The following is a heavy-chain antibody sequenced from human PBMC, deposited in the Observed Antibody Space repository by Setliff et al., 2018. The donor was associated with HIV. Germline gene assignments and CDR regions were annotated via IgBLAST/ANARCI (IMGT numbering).Heavy chain of an antibody. V-gene: IGHV1-18*01. D-gene: IGHD6-13*01. Sequence: ASVKVSCKASGYTFTSYGISWVRQAPGQGLEWMGWISAYNGNTNYAQKLQGRDTMTTDTSTSTAYMELRSLRSDDTAVYYCARDQVAFIAAAGTGECAFDIWGQGTMVTVSS. CDR3: ARDQVAFIAAAGTGECAFDI. CDR1: GYTFTSYG. CDR2: ISAYNGNT. J-gene: IGHJ3*02.